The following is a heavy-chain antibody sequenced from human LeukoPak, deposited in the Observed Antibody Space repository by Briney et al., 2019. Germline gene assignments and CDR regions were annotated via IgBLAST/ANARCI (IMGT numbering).Heavy chain of an antibody. Sequence: PSETLSLTCAVSGYSISSGYYWGWIRQPSGKGLEWIGSIYHSGNTNYNPSLKSRVTISVDTSKNQFSLKVSSVTAADTALYYCARWYSSSGYLDYWGQGTLVTVSS. J-gene: IGHJ4*02. V-gene: IGHV4-38-2*01. CDR1: GYSISSGYY. D-gene: IGHD6-6*01. CDR3: ARWYSSSGYLDY. CDR2: IYHSGNT.